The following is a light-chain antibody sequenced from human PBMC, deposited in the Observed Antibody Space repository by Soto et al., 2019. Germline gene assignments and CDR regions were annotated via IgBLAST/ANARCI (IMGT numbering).Light chain of an antibody. J-gene: IGLJ1*01. Sequence: QSALTQPPSASGSPGQSVSISCTGSSGNVGGYNYVSWYQQHPGKAPRLIIYEVDKRPSGVPDRFSGSKAGSTASLTVSGLQADDEADYYCWSYAGRNTYVFGPGTKLTVL. CDR2: EVD. CDR1: SGNVGGYNY. V-gene: IGLV2-8*01. CDR3: WSYAGRNTYV.